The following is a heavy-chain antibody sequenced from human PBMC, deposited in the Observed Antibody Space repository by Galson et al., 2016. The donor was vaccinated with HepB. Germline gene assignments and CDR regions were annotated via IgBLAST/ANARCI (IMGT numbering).Heavy chain of an antibody. D-gene: IGHD3-22*01. CDR2: ISYGGST. Sequence: SETLSLTCTVSGGSIRNTDYYWGWIRQPPGQGLEWIGSISYGGSTYYNPSLKSPVTISVDTSKNQFSLRMKSVTAADTSVYYCATYSYVSSAYYPNVFHIWGQGTTVIVSS. CDR1: GGSIRNTDYY. J-gene: IGHJ3*02. CDR3: ATYSYVSSAYYPNVFHI. V-gene: IGHV4-39*01.